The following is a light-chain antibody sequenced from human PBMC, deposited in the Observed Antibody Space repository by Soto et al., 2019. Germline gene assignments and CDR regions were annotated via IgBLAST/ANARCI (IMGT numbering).Light chain of an antibody. V-gene: IGLV1-40*01. CDR3: AAWDDSLNGSV. Sequence: QSVLTQPPSVSGAPGQRVTISCTGSSSNIGAGYDLHWYQQLPGTAPKLLIYDDNNRPSGVPDRFSGSKSGTSASLAITGLQAEDEADYYCAAWDDSLNGSVFGSGTKLTVL. CDR1: SSNIGAGYD. J-gene: IGLJ1*01. CDR2: DDN.